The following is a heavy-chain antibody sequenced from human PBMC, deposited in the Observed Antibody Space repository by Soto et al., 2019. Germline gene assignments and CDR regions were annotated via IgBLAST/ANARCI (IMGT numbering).Heavy chain of an antibody. CDR2: IYYSGST. Sequence: SETLSLTCTVSGGSISSGDYYWSWIRQHPGKGLEWIGYIYYSGSTYYNPSLKSRVTISVDTSKNQFSLKLSSVTAADTAVYYCARGSYYDSSGYYGPWGQGTLVTVSS. CDR1: GGSISSGDYY. J-gene: IGHJ5*02. CDR3: ARGSYYDSSGYYGP. D-gene: IGHD3-22*01. V-gene: IGHV4-31*03.